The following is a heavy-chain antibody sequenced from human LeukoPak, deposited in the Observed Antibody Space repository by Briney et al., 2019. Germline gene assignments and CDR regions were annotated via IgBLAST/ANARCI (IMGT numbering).Heavy chain of an antibody. CDR3: SRDRGGGDIYFDY. CDR1: GFTFSSYV. V-gene: IGHV3-48*03. CDR2: ISASGGTT. D-gene: IGHD2-21*02. Sequence: GGSLRLSCAASGFTFSSYVMTWVRQAPGKGLEWVSSISASGGTTYYADSVKGRFTIFRDNAKNSLYLQMSSLGAEDTAIYYCSRDRGGGDIYFDYWGQGTLVTVSS. J-gene: IGHJ4*02.